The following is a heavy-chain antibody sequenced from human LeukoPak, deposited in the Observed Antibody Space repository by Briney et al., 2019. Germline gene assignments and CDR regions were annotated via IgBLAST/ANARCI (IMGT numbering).Heavy chain of an antibody. V-gene: IGHV3-48*01. Sequence: PGGSLRLSCAASGFTFSSYSMNWVRQAPGKGLEWVSYISSSSSTIYYIDSVKGRFTISRDNAKNSLYLQMNSLRAEDTAVYYCARDDWYEAWGQGTLVTVSS. CDR2: ISSSSSTI. J-gene: IGHJ5*02. CDR3: ARDDWYEA. CDR1: GFTFSSYS. D-gene: IGHD2-21*01.